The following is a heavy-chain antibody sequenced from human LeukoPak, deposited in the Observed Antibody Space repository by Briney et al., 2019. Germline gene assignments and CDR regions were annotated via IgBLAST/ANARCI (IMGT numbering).Heavy chain of an antibody. D-gene: IGHD4-23*01. CDR3: AKDLRARWPTARVYYFDY. CDR2: ISSGGAST. Sequence: GGSLRLSCAASGLTFSSYGMSWVRQAPGKGLEWVSTISSGGASTSYADSVKGRFTISRDNAKNSLYLQMNSLRAEDTALYYCAKDLRARWPTARVYYFDYWGQGTLVTVSS. V-gene: IGHV3-23*01. J-gene: IGHJ4*02. CDR1: GLTFSSYG.